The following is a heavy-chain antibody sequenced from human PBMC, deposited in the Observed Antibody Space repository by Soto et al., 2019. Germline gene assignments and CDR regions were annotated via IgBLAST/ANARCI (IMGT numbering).Heavy chain of an antibody. CDR3: ARSPTLGYCSSTSCYRTRNWFDP. J-gene: IGHJ5*02. CDR2: INHSGST. CDR1: GGSFSGYY. Sequence: PSETMSLTCAVYGGSFSGYYWSWIRQTTGKGLEWIGEINHSGSTNYNPSLKSRVTISVDTSKNQFSLKLSSVTAADTAVYYCARSPTLGYCSSTSCYRTRNWFDPWGQGTLVTVSS. D-gene: IGHD2-2*01. V-gene: IGHV4-34*01.